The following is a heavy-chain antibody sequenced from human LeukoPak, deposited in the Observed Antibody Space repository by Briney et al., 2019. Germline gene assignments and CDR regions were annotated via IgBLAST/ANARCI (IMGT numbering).Heavy chain of an antibody. D-gene: IGHD3-22*01. CDR3: ARRGYYDSRGWFDP. J-gene: IGHJ5*02. CDR1: GGSISSSSYY. Sequence: SETLSLTCTVSGGSISSSSYYWGWIRQPPGKGLEWIGSIYYSGSTYYNPSLKSRVTISVDTSKNQFSLKLSSVTAADTAVYYCARRGYYDSRGWFDPWGQGTLVTVSS. V-gene: IGHV4-39*01. CDR2: IYYSGST.